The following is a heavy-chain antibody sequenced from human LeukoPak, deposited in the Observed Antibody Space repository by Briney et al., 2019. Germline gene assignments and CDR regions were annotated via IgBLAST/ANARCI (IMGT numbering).Heavy chain of an antibody. CDR1: GFSFSSYG. CDR3: AKDTDYGDYVSSSVLDY. V-gene: IGHV3-30*18. Sequence: GRSLRLSCAASGFSFSSYGMHWVRQAPGKGLEWVAIISYDGSNKFYADSVKGRFTISRDNSKNTLYLQMNSLRAEDTSVYYCAKDTDYGDYVSSSVLDYWGQGTLVTVSS. CDR2: ISYDGSNK. D-gene: IGHD4-17*01. J-gene: IGHJ4*02.